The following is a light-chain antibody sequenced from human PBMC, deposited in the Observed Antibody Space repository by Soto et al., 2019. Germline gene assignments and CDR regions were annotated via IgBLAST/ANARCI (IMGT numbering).Light chain of an antibody. Sequence: QSVLTQPPAVSGAPGQRLTISCAGTSSNIGAGFDVHWYQQLPGTAPKLLIYANDDRPSGVPDRFPGSTSGTSASLAITGLQAEDAADYYCQSYDNSLLAYVFGGGTQLTVL. CDR1: SSNIGAGFD. V-gene: IGLV1-40*01. CDR3: QSYDNSLLAYV. J-gene: IGLJ2*01. CDR2: AND.